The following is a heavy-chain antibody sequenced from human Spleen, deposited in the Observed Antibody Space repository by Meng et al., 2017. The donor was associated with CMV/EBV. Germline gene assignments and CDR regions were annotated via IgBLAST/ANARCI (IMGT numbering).Heavy chain of an antibody. D-gene: IGHD5-18*01. V-gene: IGHV3-33*06. Sequence: GESLKISCAASGFTFSSYGMHWVRQAPGKGLEWVAVIWYDGSNKYYADSVKGRFTISRDNSKNTLYLQMNSLRAEDTAVYYCAKEMSRYSYGYGIDYWGQGTLVTVSS. CDR2: IWYDGSNK. CDR1: GFTFSSYG. J-gene: IGHJ4*02. CDR3: AKEMSRYSYGYGIDY.